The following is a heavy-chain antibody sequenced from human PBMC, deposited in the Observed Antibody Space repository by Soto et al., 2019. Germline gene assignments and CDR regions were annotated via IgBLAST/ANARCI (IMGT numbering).Heavy chain of an antibody. V-gene: IGHV1-46*03. CDR1: GFTFTSYY. Sequence: GASVKVSCKASGFTFTSYYMHWVRQAPGQGLEWMGIINPSGGSASYPQKFQGRVTMTRDTSTSTVYLELSSLRSEDTAVYYCVRVGETHSSSFDHWGQGTLVTVSS. J-gene: IGHJ4*02. D-gene: IGHD6-13*01. CDR3: VRVGETHSSSFDH. CDR2: INPSGGSA.